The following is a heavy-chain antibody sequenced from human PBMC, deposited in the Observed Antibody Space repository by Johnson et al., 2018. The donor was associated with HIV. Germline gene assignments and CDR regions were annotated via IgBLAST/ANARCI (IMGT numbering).Heavy chain of an antibody. CDR1: GFTFSSYW. CDR3: ARDSPRYYYDSSTVPSKLPSDAFDI. CDR2: IKQDGSEK. V-gene: IGHV3-7*05. D-gene: IGHD3-22*01. Sequence: VQLVESGGGLVQPGGSLRLSCAASGFTFSSYWMSWVRQAPGKGLEWVANIKQDGSEKYYVDSVKGRFTISRDNSKNTLYLQMNSLRAEDTAVYYCARDSPRYYYDSSTVPSKLPSDAFDIWGQGTMVTVSS. J-gene: IGHJ3*02.